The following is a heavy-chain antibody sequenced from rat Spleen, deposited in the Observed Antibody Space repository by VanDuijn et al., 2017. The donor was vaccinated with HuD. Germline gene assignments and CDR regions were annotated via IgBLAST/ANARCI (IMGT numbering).Heavy chain of an antibody. J-gene: IGHJ2*01. CDR1: GFSLTSDG. CDR3: ARGLPPNYFDY. V-gene: IGHV2S12*01. CDR2: VSSGGNT. Sequence: QVQLKESGPGLVQPSQTLSLTCTVSGFSLTSDGVSWVRQPPGKGLEWIAAVSSGGNTDYNSALKSRLSISRDTSKSQVFLKMNRLQTEDIATYYCARGLPPNYFDYWGQGVMVTVSS. D-gene: IGHD1-4*01.